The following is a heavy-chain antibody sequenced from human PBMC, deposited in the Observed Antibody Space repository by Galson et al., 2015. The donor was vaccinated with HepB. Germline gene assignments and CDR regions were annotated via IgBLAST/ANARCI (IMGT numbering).Heavy chain of an antibody. CDR2: IIPIFGTA. CDR3: ARTYCSGGSCYEGSGYYYMDV. D-gene: IGHD2-15*01. Sequence: SVKVSCKASGGTFSSYAISWVRQAPGQGLEWMGGIIPIFGTANYAQKFQGRVTITADESTSTAYMELSSLRSEDTAVYYCARTYCSGGSCYEGSGYYYMDVWGKGTTVTVSS. V-gene: IGHV1-69*13. J-gene: IGHJ6*03. CDR1: GGTFSSYA.